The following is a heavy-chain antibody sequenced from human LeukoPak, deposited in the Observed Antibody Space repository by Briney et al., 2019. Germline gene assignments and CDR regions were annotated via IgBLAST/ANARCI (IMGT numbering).Heavy chain of an antibody. Sequence: SETLSLTCTVSGGSISSYYWSWIRQPPGKGLEWIGYIYYSGSTNYNPSLKSRVTISVDTSKNQFSLKLSSVTAADTAVYYCARGGSLSAIVGATVAGFDPWGQGTLVTVSS. D-gene: IGHD1-26*01. V-gene: IGHV4-59*01. CDR2: IYYSGST. CDR3: ARGGSLSAIVGATVAGFDP. J-gene: IGHJ5*02. CDR1: GGSISSYY.